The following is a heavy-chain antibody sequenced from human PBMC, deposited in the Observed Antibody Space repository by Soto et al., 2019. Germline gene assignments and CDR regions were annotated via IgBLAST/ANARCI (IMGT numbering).Heavy chain of an antibody. D-gene: IGHD3-22*01. CDR3: ARDGDYYDSSGFQRDYHYYGMDV. V-gene: IGHV1-69*01. Sequence: QVQLVQSGAEVKKPGSSVKVSCQASGGSFSDYAISWVRQAPGQGLEWMGGIIPMLGIADNAQKVQGRVIITADEYTRTVYMELSSLRAEDTAVYYCARDGDYYDSSGFQRDYHYYGMDVWGQGTTVTVAS. CDR2: IIPMLGIA. J-gene: IGHJ6*02. CDR1: GGSFSDYA.